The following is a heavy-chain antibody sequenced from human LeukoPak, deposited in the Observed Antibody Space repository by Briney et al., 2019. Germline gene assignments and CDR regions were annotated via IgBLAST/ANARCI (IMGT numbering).Heavy chain of an antibody. D-gene: IGHD3-10*01. Sequence: GGSLRLSCTASGFTFSTCGMTWVRQAPGKGLEWVSSISGNDDGTYYADSVKGRFTISRDNSKNTLYLQMNSLRAEDTAVYYCARARSYLYYFDYWGQGTLVTVSS. CDR3: ARARSYLYYFDY. CDR1: GFTFSTCG. J-gene: IGHJ4*02. CDR2: ISGNDDGT. V-gene: IGHV3-23*01.